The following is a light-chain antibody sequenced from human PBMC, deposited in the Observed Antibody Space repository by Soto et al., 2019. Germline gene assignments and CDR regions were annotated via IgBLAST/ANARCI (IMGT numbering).Light chain of an antibody. J-gene: IGKJ1*01. CDR1: QSVNDKY. CDR3: QQSPRT. Sequence: ILLPQSPGTLSLTPGERAPLSCRASQSVNDKYLAWYQQKRGQAPRLLIYGASSRATGVPDRFSGSGSGTDFTLTISRLEPEDFALYYCQQSPRTFGQGTKVDI. V-gene: IGKV3-20*01. CDR2: GAS.